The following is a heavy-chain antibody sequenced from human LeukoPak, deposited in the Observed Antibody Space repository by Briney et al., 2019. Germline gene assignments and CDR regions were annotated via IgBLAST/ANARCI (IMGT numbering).Heavy chain of an antibody. Sequence: RPGGSLRLSCAASGFTFSSYWMNWVRQAPGKGLEWVANIKQDGSEKYYVDSVKGRFTISRDNAKNSLYLQMNGLRAEDTAVYYCATYYDFWSGYRYFDSWGQGTLVTVSS. V-gene: IGHV3-7*01. CDR1: GFTFSSYW. D-gene: IGHD3-3*01. CDR2: IKQDGSEK. CDR3: ATYYDFWSGYRYFDS. J-gene: IGHJ4*02.